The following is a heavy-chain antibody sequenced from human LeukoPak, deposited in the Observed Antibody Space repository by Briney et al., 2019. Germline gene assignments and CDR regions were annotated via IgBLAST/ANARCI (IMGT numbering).Heavy chain of an antibody. J-gene: IGHJ4*02. CDR1: GFSFSSYA. CDR2: MSGSGYTA. Sequence: GGSLRLSCAASGFSFSSYALSWVRQAPGKGLEWVSLMSGSGYTAEYADSVKGPFTISRDNSKITLYLEMNSLNAEDTAAYYSAKHFSTSVWFFDSWGQGTLVTVSS. V-gene: IGHV3-23*01. CDR3: AKHFSTSVWFFDS. D-gene: IGHD2/OR15-2a*01.